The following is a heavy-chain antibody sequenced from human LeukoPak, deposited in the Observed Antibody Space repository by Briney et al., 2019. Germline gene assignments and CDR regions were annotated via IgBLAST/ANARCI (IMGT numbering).Heavy chain of an antibody. V-gene: IGHV3-74*01. CDR3: VREPQAEYYFDY. D-gene: IGHD1-14*01. CDR1: GFTFSSYW. J-gene: IGHJ4*02. Sequence: PGGSLRLSCAPSGFTFSSYWMHWVRQAPGRGLVWVSRINSDGSSTAYADSVKGRFTISRDSAKNTLYLQMNSLRAEDTAVYYCVREPQAEYYFDYWGQGTLVTVSS. CDR2: INSDGSST.